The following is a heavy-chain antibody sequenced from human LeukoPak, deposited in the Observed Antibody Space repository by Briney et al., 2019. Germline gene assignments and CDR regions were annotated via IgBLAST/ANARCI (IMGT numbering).Heavy chain of an antibody. D-gene: IGHD6-13*01. CDR2: IKQDGSEK. J-gene: IGHJ4*02. CDR3: ATNPKQQLIWLAHYYFDY. CDR1: PGYGFTTHW. V-gene: IGHV3-7*01. Sequence: GGSLRLSCVTSPGYGFTTHWMNWVRQAPGRGLECVANIKQDGSEKSYLDSVGGRFTISRDNAKSSLYLLMNDLRADDTAIYYCATNPKQQLIWLAHYYFDYWGQGTLVTVSS.